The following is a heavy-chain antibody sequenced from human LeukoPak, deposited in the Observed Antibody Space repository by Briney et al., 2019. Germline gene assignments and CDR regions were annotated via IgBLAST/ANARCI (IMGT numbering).Heavy chain of an antibody. J-gene: IGHJ5*02. CDR2: ISSSGSTI. D-gene: IGHD2-2*01. CDR1: GFTFSDYY. Sequence: GGSLRLSCAASGFTFSDYYMSWIRQAPGKGLEWVSYISSSGSTIYYADSVKGRFTISRDNAKNSLYLQMNSLRAEDTAVYYCARALNPGYCSSTSCHPNWFDPWGQGTLVTVSS. CDR3: ARALNPGYCSSTSCHPNWFDP. V-gene: IGHV3-11*01.